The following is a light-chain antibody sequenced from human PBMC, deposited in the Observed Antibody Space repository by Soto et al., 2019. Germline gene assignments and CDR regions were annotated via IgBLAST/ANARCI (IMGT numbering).Light chain of an antibody. V-gene: IGKV1-9*01. J-gene: IGKJ4*01. Sequence: IQLTQSPSSLSACVGDRVSIXCRASQGCCNLVDWYQQKPGKAPKLLIYAASTLQSGGPSRFSGSGSATDFTLTISSLQPEDFATYFCQQVESYPSTFGGGTKVDIK. CDR1: QGCCNL. CDR2: AAS. CDR3: QQVESYPST.